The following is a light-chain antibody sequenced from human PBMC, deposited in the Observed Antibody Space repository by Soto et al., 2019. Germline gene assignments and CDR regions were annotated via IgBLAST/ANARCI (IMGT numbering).Light chain of an antibody. Sequence: LTQPASVSGSPGQSITISCTGTSSDVGNYDYVSWYQQYPGKAPRLMIYAVSRRPSGISDRFSGSKSGNTASLPISGLQAEDEADYYCTSYTPSSTYVFGTGTKLTVL. CDR2: AVS. CDR1: SSDVGNYDY. V-gene: IGLV2-14*01. J-gene: IGLJ1*01. CDR3: TSYTPSSTYV.